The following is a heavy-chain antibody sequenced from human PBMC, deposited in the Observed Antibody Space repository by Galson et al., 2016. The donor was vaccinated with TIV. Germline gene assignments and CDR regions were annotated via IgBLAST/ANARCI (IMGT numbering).Heavy chain of an antibody. V-gene: IGHV1-8*02. Sequence: VKVSCKASGYTFPSYDINWVRQATGQGLEWMGWMNPNSGNTGYAQKFRGRVTMTRNTSVRTAYMELSSLRSEDTAVYYCARSGDYGDYWGQGTLVTVSS. CDR3: ARSGDYGDY. D-gene: IGHD4-17*01. CDR2: MNPNSGNT. CDR1: GYTFPSYD. J-gene: IGHJ4*02.